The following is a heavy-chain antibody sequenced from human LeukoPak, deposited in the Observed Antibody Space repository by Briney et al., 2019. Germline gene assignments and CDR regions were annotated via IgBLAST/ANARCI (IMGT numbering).Heavy chain of an antibody. J-gene: IGHJ5*02. V-gene: IGHV1-2*02. CDR2: IHPNSGGT. CDR1: GYTFIGYY. CDR3: ARTPLKAASSPGNWFDP. Sequence: ASVKVSCKASGYTFIGYYVNWVRQAPGQGLEWMGWIHPNSGGTFYAQKFQGRVTMTRDTSITTAYMELNRLTYDDTAMYYCARTPLKAASSPGNWFDPWGQGTLLTVSS. D-gene: IGHD2-15*01.